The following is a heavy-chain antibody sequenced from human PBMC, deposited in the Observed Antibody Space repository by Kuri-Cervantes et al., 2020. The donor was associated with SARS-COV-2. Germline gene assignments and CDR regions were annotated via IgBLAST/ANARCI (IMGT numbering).Heavy chain of an antibody. CDR3: SSSSSLSYYFDY. J-gene: IGHJ4*02. CDR1: GDSISSSAYY. Sequence: SETLSLTCTVSGDSISSSAYYWGWIRLPPGRGLEWIGNIYYSGGTYYNPSLKSRVTMSVDTSKNQFSLKLTSVTAADTAVYYCSSSSSLSYYFDYWGQGTLVTVSS. CDR2: IYYSGGT. V-gene: IGHV4-39*01. D-gene: IGHD6-6*01.